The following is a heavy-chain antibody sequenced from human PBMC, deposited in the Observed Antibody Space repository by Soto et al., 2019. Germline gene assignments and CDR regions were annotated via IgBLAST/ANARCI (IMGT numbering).Heavy chain of an antibody. CDR3: AKDVYDYYYMDV. CDR2: ISYDGSNK. J-gene: IGHJ6*03. CDR1: GFTFSSYG. Sequence: QVQLVESGGGVIQPGRSLRLSCAASGFTFSSYGMHWVRQAPGKGLAWVAVISYDGSNKYYADSVKGRFTIARDNSKNTLYLQMNSLRAVDTAVYYCAKDVYDYYYMDVWAKGTTVTVSS. V-gene: IGHV3-30*18.